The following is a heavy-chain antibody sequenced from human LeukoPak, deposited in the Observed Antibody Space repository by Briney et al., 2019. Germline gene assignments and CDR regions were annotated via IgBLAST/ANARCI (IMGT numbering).Heavy chain of an antibody. CDR1: GYTFKSHA. Sequence: GASVKVSCKASGYTFKSHAIHWVRQAPGQGLEWMGLINTITGNPTYAQGFTGRFVFSLDTSVSTAYLQISSLKTEDTAVYYCAREVGTLPDYWGQGTLVTVSS. V-gene: IGHV7-4-1*02. CDR3: AREVGTLPDY. D-gene: IGHD2-21*02. CDR2: INTITGNP. J-gene: IGHJ4*02.